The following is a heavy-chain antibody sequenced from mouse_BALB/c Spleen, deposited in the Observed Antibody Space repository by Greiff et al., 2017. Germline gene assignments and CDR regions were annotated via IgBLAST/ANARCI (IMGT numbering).Heavy chain of an antibody. CDR2: IWSGGST. CDR3: ATPYDGYYGGWFAY. CDR1: GFSLTSYG. D-gene: IGHD2-3*01. V-gene: IGHV2-2*02. J-gene: IGHJ3*01. Sequence: VKLMESGPGLVQPSQSLSITCTVSGFSLTSYGVHWVRQSPGKGLEWLGVIWSGGSTDYNAAFISRLSISKDNSKSQVFFKMNSLQANDTAIYYCATPYDGYYGGWFAYWGQGTLVTVSA.